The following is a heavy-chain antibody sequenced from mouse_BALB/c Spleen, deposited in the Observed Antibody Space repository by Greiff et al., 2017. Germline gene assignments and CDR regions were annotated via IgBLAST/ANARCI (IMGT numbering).Heavy chain of an antibody. J-gene: IGHJ1*01. CDR3: ARRPYYPYWYFDV. CDR1: GYTFTSYD. Sequence: VQLQQSGAELVKPGASVKLSCKASGYTFTSYDINWVRQRPEQGLEWIGWIFPGDGSTKYNEKFKGKATLTTDKSSSTAYMQLSRLTSEDSAVYFCARRPYYPYWYFDVWGAGTTVTVSS. D-gene: IGHD1-1*02. CDR2: IFPGDGST. V-gene: IGHV1S56*01.